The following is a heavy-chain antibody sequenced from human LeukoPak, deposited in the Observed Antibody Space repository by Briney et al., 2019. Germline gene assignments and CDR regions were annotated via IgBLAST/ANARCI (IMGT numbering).Heavy chain of an antibody. CDR1: GYTFTSYD. Sequence: ASVKVSCKASGYTFTSYDINWVRQATGQGLEWMGWINPNSGNTDYAQKFQGRVTITRDTSISTAYMELSSLRSEDTAVYYCARRRLGAINWFDPWGQGTLVTVSS. CDR3: ARRRLGAINWFDP. J-gene: IGHJ5*02. D-gene: IGHD1-26*01. V-gene: IGHV1-8*01. CDR2: INPNSGNT.